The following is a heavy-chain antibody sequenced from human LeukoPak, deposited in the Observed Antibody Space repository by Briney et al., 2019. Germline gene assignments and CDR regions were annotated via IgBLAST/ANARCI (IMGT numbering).Heavy chain of an antibody. Sequence: ASVKLSCKASGYTFTGDYIHWGRQAPGQGLEWMGRINPNSGGTNYAQKFQGRVTMTRDTSISTAYMELRRLRSDDTGVYYCAGTRPNYYYYYMDVWGKGTTVIVSS. D-gene: IGHD2-2*01. CDR2: INPNSGGT. CDR1: GYTFTGDY. J-gene: IGHJ6*03. V-gene: IGHV1-2*05. CDR3: AGTRPNYYYYYMDV.